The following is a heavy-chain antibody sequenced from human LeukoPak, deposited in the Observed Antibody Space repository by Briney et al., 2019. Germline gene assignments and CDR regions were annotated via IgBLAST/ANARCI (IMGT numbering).Heavy chain of an antibody. V-gene: IGHV3-7*01. CDR3: ARGPRIQLWFAFDY. J-gene: IGHJ4*02. CDR2: IKQDGSEK. CDR1: GFTFSSYW. Sequence: PGGSLRLSCAASGFTFSSYWMSWVRQAPGKGLEWVANIKQDGSEKYYVDSVKGRFTISRDNAKNSLYLQMNSLRAEDTAVYYCARGPRIQLWFAFDYWGQGTLVTVSS. D-gene: IGHD5-18*01.